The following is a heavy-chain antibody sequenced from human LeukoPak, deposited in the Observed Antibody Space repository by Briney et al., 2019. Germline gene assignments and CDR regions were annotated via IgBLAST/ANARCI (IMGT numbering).Heavy chain of an antibody. CDR2: INRSGDSI. Sequence: GGSLRLSCSASGFTFSSYAMHWVRQAPGKGLEYVSAINRSGDSIYYADSVKGRISISRDNSKNTLYLQMSSLRAEDTAVYYCVKGTYTAAHWGQGTLVTVSS. J-gene: IGHJ4*02. CDR3: VKGTYTAAH. V-gene: IGHV3-64D*06. D-gene: IGHD1-1*01. CDR1: GFTFSSYA.